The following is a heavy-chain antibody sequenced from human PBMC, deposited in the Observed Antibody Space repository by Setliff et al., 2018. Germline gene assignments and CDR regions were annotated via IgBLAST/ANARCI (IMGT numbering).Heavy chain of an antibody. V-gene: IGHV1-46*01. Sequence: GASVKVSCKTSGYSFTSHYMHWVRQAPGQGLEWMGIINPGGLTSSSTQRFQGRVTMTTDPSTNMAYLELRGLRSDDTAVYYCLRLVRYCSRTSCQRTSGDEVWGQGTLVTVS. D-gene: IGHD2-8*01. CDR1: GYSFTSHY. J-gene: IGHJ4*02. CDR3: LRLVRYCSRTSCQRTSGDEV. CDR2: INPGGLTS.